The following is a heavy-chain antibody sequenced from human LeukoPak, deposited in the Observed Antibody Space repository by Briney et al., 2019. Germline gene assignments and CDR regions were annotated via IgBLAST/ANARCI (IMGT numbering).Heavy chain of an antibody. CDR2: INSSGGST. CDR1: GYTFTSYG. CDR3: ARDALEGLFNSPRWYFDY. Sequence: GASVKVSCKASGYTFTSYGISWVRQAPGQGLEWMGIINSSGGSTYAQKFQGRVTMTRDTSTSTVYMELSSLRSEDTAVYYCARDALEGLFNSPRWYFDYWGQGTLVTVSS. J-gene: IGHJ4*02. D-gene: IGHD3-3*01. V-gene: IGHV1-46*01.